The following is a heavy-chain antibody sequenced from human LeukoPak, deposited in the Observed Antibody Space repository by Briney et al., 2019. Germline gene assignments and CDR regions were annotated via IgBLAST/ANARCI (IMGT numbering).Heavy chain of an antibody. CDR2: IDPSDSYN. Sequence: GESLQISFKGSGYSFTSYWISWVRQMPGKGLEWMGRIDPSDSYNNYSPSFQRHVTISADKSISTAYLQWSSLKASDTAMYYCAIKYYYYYGMDVWGQGTTVTVSS. J-gene: IGHJ6*02. CDR3: AIKYYYYYGMDV. CDR1: GYSFTSYW. V-gene: IGHV5-10-1*01.